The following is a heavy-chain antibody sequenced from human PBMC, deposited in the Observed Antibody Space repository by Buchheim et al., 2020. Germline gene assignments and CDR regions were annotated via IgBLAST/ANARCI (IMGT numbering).Heavy chain of an antibody. CDR1: GYTFTSYY. CDR3: ARQEGAMGRIDP. V-gene: IGHV1-46*01. CDR2: INPSGGST. J-gene: IGHJ5*02. D-gene: IGHD5-18*01. Sequence: QVQLVQSGAEVKKPGASVKVSCKASGYTFTSYYMHWVRQAPGQGLEGMGIINPSGGSTSYAQKFQGRVNRTRDTATSQGHMELSSLRSEDTAVYYCARQEGAMGRIDPWGQGTL.